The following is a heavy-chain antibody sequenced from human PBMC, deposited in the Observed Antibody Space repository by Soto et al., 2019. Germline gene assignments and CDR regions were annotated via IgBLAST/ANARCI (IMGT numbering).Heavy chain of an antibody. Sequence: LSLTCTVSGGSISSYYWSWIRQPPGKGLEWIGYIYYSGSTNYNPSLKSRVTISVDTSKNQFSLKLSSVTAADTAVYYCARSKAGSSSVGKYGMDVWGQGTTVTVSS. CDR3: ARSKAGSSSVGKYGMDV. CDR2: IYYSGST. CDR1: GGSISSYY. D-gene: IGHD6-6*01. J-gene: IGHJ6*02. V-gene: IGHV4-59*01.